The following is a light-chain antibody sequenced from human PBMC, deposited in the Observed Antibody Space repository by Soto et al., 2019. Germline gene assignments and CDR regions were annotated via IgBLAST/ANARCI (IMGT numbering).Light chain of an antibody. V-gene: IGKV1-12*01. CDR3: QQTNSFPLT. J-gene: IGKJ4*01. Sequence: DIQMTQSPSSVSASVGDRVTITCRASQGIGSWLVWYQQKPGTATKFLIYAASNLQSGVQSRFSGSGSGTEFTLNISSLQPEDFATYYCQQTNSFPLTGGGGTKVEIK. CDR2: AAS. CDR1: QGIGSW.